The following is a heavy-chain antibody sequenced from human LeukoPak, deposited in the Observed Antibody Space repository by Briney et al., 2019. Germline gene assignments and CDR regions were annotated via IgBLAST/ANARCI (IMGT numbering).Heavy chain of an antibody. D-gene: IGHD2-2*01. CDR1: GGSISSYF. J-gene: IGHJ4*02. Sequence: SETLSLTCTVSGGSISSYFWSWIRQPPGKGLEWIGYIYYSGNTNYNPSLKSRVTISVDTSKNHFSLKLSSVTAADTAVYYCARQGGTNSLVDYWGQGTLVTVSS. CDR3: ARQGGTNSLVDY. V-gene: IGHV4-59*08. CDR2: IYYSGNT.